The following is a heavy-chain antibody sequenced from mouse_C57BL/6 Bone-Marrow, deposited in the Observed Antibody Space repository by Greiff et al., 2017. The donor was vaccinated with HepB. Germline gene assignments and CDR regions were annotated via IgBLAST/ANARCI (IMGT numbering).Heavy chain of an antibody. V-gene: IGHV1-82*01. CDR2: IYPGDGDT. CDR1: GYAFSSSW. Sequence: QVQLKESGPELVKPGASVKISCKASGYAFSSSWMNWVKQRPGKGLEWIGRIYPGDGDTNYNGKFKGKATLTADKSSSTAYMQLSSLTSEDSAVYFCARDREDYDVLYYFDYWGQGTTLTVSS. J-gene: IGHJ2*01. CDR3: ARDREDYDVLYYFDY. D-gene: IGHD2-4*01.